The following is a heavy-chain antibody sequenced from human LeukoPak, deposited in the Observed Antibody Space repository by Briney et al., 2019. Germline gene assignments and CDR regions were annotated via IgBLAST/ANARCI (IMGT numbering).Heavy chain of an antibody. CDR1: GFTFSSYW. V-gene: IGHV3-7*01. J-gene: IGHJ6*02. D-gene: IGHD3-3*01. CDR3: ARELDKDDFWSGYYFFYYYGMDV. Sequence: GGSLRLSCAASGFTFSSYWMSWVRQAPGKGLEWVANIKQDGSEKYYVDSVKGRFTISRDNAKNSLYLQMNSLRAEDTAVYYCARELDKDDFWSGYYFFYYYGMDVWGQGTTVTVSS. CDR2: IKQDGSEK.